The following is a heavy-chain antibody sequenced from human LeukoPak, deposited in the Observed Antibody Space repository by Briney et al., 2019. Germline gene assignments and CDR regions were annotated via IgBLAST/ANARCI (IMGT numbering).Heavy chain of an antibody. V-gene: IGHV4-39*07. CDR3: ARNRHTGSYYSGFDI. Sequence: SQTLSLTCTVSGGSISSGSYYWGWIRQPPGKGLDWIGSIYHGGSTYYNPSLKSRVTISVDTSKNLFSLNLSSVTAADTAVYYCARNRHTGSYYSGFDIWGQGTMVTVSS. CDR2: IYHGGST. J-gene: IGHJ3*02. CDR1: GGSISSGSYY. D-gene: IGHD1-26*01.